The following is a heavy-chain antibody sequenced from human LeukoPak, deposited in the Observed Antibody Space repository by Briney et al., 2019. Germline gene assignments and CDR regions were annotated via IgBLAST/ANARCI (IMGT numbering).Heavy chain of an antibody. CDR2: ISSSSSYI. J-gene: IGHJ4*02. Sequence: GGSLRLSCAASGFTFSSYSMNWVRQAPGKGLEWVSSISSSSSYIYYADSVKGRFTISRDNAKNSQYLQMNSLRAEDTAVYYCARGRSGWDFDYWGQGTLVTVSS. D-gene: IGHD6-19*01. V-gene: IGHV3-21*01. CDR1: GFTFSSYS. CDR3: ARGRSGWDFDY.